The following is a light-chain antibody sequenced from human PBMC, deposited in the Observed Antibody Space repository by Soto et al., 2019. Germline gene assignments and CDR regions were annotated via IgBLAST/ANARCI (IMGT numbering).Light chain of an antibody. CDR1: SSDVGGYNY. V-gene: IGLV2-14*03. CDR3: YSYTTSNTYV. CDR2: DVS. J-gene: IGLJ1*01. Sequence: QSVLTQPASMSGSPGQSITISCAGTSSDVGGYNYVSWYQHHPGKVPQLMIYDVSNRPSGVSNRFSGSKSGNTASLTISGLQPEDEADYYCYSYTTSNTYVFGTGTKLTVL.